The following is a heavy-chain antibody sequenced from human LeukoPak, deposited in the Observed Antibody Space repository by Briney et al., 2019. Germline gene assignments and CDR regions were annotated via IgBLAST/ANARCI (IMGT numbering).Heavy chain of an antibody. D-gene: IGHD5-24*01. J-gene: IGHJ4*02. Sequence: GESLKISCQGSGYSFTSYWISWVRQMPGKGLEWMGRIDPSDSYTNYGPSFQGHVTISADKSISTAYLQWSSLKASDTAMYYCVSLEMATDYWGQGTLVTVSS. CDR3: VSLEMATDY. CDR1: GYSFTSYW. V-gene: IGHV5-10-1*01. CDR2: IDPSDSYT.